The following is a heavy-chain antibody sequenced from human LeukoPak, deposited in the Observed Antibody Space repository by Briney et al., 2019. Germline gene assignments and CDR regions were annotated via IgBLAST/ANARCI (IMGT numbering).Heavy chain of an antibody. D-gene: IGHD2-15*01. CDR2: VFYSGST. V-gene: IGHV4-39*01. J-gene: IGHJ4*02. CDR1: GGSFSSSSYH. Sequence: PSETLSLTCTVSGGSFSSSSYHWGWIRQPPGTGLEWIGSVFYSGSTYYNPSLKSRVTMSVDTSKNQFSLKLSSVIAADTAVYYCARLWSTDCSGGSCPHQPNYWGQGTLVTVSS. CDR3: ARLWSTDCSGGSCPHQPNY.